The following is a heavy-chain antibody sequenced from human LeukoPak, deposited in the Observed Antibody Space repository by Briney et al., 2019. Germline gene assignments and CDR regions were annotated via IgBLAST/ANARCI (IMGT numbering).Heavy chain of an antibody. Sequence: GGSLRLSCAASGFTFSSYSRNWVRQAPGKGLEWVSSISSSSNYIYYADSVKGRFTLSRDNAKNSLWLQMNSLRAEDTAVYYCARGEGDSGGNFVGDYWGQEPWSPSPQ. V-gene: IGHV3-21*01. CDR1: GFTFSSYS. CDR2: ISSSSNYI. D-gene: IGHD4-23*01. CDR3: ARGEGDSGGNFVGDY. J-gene: IGHJ4*01.